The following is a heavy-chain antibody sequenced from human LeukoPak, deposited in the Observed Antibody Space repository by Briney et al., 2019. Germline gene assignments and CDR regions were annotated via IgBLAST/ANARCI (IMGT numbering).Heavy chain of an antibody. V-gene: IGHV5-51*01. Sequence: GESLNISCKGSGYSFTSYWIGWVRQMPGKGLEWMGIIYPGDSDTRYSPSFQGQVTISADKSISTAYLQWSSLKASDTAMYYCARLRYYDSSGYGPDFDYWGQGTLVTVSS. CDR1: GYSFTSYW. CDR3: ARLRYYDSSGYGPDFDY. D-gene: IGHD3-22*01. CDR2: IYPGDSDT. J-gene: IGHJ4*02.